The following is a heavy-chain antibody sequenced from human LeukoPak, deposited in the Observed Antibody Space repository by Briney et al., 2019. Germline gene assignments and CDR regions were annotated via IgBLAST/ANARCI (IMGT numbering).Heavy chain of an antibody. J-gene: IGHJ5*02. CDR3: TRDTLAFKLVSNWFDP. CDR2: IRSKAYGGTT. Sequence: PGGSLRLSCTASGFTFGDYAMSWFRQAPGKGLERVGFIRSKAYGGTTEYAASVRGRFTISRDDSKSIAYLQMNSLKTEDTAVYYCTRDTLAFKLVSNWFDPWGQGTLVTVSS. D-gene: IGHD3-3*02. V-gene: IGHV3-49*03. CDR1: GFTFGDYA.